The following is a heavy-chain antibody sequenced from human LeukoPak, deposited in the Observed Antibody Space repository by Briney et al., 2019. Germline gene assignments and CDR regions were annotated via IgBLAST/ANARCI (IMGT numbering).Heavy chain of an antibody. V-gene: IGHV4-59*08. J-gene: IGHJ5*02. CDR3: ARRIVERHTIEEDNWFDP. Sequence: PSETLSLTCAVYGGSFSGYCWSWIRQPPGKGLEWIGSMCFSGSTNYNPSLKSRVTISIDTSKNQFPLKLTSVTAANTAVYYCARRIVERHTIEEDNWFDPWGQGILVTVSS. D-gene: IGHD2-15*01. CDR1: GGSFSGYC. CDR2: MCFSGST.